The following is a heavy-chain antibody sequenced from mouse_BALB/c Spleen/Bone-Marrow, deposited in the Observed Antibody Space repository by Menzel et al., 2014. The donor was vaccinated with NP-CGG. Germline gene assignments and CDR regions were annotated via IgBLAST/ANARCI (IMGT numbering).Heavy chain of an antibody. CDR3: ARHDGYGNFRGGNTMHH. V-gene: IGHV5-12-2*01. Sequence: DVKLVEAGGGLVQPGVSLKLSCAASGFTFSGFTMSWVRQSPETRLEWVAYISTGGGNTYYADSVKGRFTISRDNAKNTLYLQMSSLKSEDTAMYYCARHDGYGNFRGGNTMHHPAQGTPVTVTS. CDR2: ISTGGGNT. J-gene: IGHJ4*01. CDR1: GFTFSGFT. D-gene: IGHD2-1*01.